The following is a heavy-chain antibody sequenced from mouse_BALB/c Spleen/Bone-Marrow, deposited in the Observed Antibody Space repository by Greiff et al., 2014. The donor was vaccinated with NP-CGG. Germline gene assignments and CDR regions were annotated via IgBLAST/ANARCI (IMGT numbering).Heavy chain of an antibody. CDR1: GYTFTDYY. Sequence: EVQRVESGPDLVKPGASVKMSCKASGYTFTDYYIKWVRQSHGKRLEWIGDINPNNGNACYNEKFKGKASLTVDKSSTSAYMQLNSLTSEDSAVYYCGRSRAFDYWGQGTPVTVSA. CDR2: INPNNGNA. J-gene: IGHJ4*01. CDR3: GRSRAFDY. V-gene: IGHV1-26*01.